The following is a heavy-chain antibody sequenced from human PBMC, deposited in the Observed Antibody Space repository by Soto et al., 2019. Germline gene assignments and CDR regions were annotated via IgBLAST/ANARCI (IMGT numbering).Heavy chain of an antibody. V-gene: IGHV4-59*08. CDR2: IYYSGST. Sequence: QVQLQESGPGLVKPSETLSLTCTVSGASISSHYWSWIRQSPGKGLGWLGYIYYSGSTDYNPSLKRRLTISVATSKNQLSLRLSSVTAADTAVYYCARPIGTTPAVWYFDLWGRGTLVKVSS. CDR1: GASISSHY. CDR3: ARPIGTTPAVWYFDL. D-gene: IGHD1-26*01. J-gene: IGHJ2*01.